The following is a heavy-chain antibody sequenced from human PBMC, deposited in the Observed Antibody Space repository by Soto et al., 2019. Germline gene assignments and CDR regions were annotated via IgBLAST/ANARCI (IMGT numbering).Heavy chain of an antibody. V-gene: IGHV3-48*03. CDR3: ASSYFYGSGTYYKGLGY. D-gene: IGHD3-10*01. CDR1: GFPFSSYE. CDR2: ISSSGTTI. J-gene: IGHJ4*02. Sequence: SLSLSSASSGFPFSSYEMNWVRQAPGKGLECISYISSSGTTIHYADSVKGRFAISRDNAKNSLYLQMNSLRAEDTAVYYCASSYFYGSGTYYKGLGYWGQGTLVTVSS.